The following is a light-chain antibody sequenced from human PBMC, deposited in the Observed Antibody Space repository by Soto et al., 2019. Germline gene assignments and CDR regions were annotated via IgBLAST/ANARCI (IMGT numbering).Light chain of an antibody. J-gene: IGKJ1*01. V-gene: IGKV3-20*01. CDR3: QQYETSPRT. CDR1: QSVSSNF. CDR2: GAS. Sequence: EIVLTQSPGTLSLSPGERTTLSCRASQSVSSNFLDWYQQKPGQAPRLLIYGASSRATGIPDRFSGSGSGTDFTLTISRLEPEDFAVYYCQQYETSPRTFGQGTKVEI.